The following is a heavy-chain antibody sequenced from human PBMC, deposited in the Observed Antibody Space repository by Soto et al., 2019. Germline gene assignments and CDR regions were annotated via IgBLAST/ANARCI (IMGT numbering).Heavy chain of an antibody. CDR2: MNPNSGNT. Sequence: ASVKVSCKASGYTFTSYYINWVRQATGQGLEWMGWMNPNSGNTGYAQKFQGRVTMTRNTSISTAYLELSSLRSEDTAVYYCARARRYSSGSDGVFDIWGQGTMVT. J-gene: IGHJ3*02. V-gene: IGHV1-8*01. D-gene: IGHD6-19*01. CDR1: GYTFTSYY. CDR3: ARARRYSSGSDGVFDI.